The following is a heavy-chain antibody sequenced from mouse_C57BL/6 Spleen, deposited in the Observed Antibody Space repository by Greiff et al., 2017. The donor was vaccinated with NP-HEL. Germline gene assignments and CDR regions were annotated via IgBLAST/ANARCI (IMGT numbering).Heavy chain of an antibody. D-gene: IGHD2-5*01. CDR2: IYPGDGDT. CDR1: GYAFSSSW. CDR3: AVYSNYEGYAMDD. J-gene: IGHJ4*01. Sequence: VQLQQSGPELVKPGASVKISCKASGYAFSSSWMNWVKQRPGKGLEWIGRIYPGDGDTNYNGKFKGKATLTADKSSSTAYMQLSSLTSEDSAVYFCAVYSNYEGYAMDDWGQGTSVTVSS. V-gene: IGHV1-82*01.